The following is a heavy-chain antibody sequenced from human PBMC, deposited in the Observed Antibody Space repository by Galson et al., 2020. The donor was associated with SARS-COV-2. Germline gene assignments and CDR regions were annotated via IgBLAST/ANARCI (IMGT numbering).Heavy chain of an antibody. V-gene: IGHV4-4*02. J-gene: IGHJ3*02. D-gene: IGHD2-15*01. CDR2: IYPSDTT. CDR3: ARHLTGYDAFDI. Sequence: SETLSLTCSVFYGSISSGHWWSWVRQSPGEGLEWIGEIYPSDTTNYNPSLRSRITISVDKSKNQFSLQLYSLTAADTAVYYCARHLTGYDAFDIWGQGTLVTVSS. CDR1: YGSISSGHW.